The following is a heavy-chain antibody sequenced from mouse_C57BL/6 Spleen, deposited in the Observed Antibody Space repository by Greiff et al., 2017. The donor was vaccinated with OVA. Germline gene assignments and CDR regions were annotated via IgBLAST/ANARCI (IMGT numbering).Heavy chain of an antibody. Sequence: QVQLQQPGAELVKPGASVKLSCKASGYTFTSYWMQWVKQRPGQGLEWIGEIDHSDSYTNYNQKFKGKATLTVDTSSSTAYMQLSSLTSEDSAVYYCARAYYSNYAYAMDYWGQGTSVTVSS. V-gene: IGHV1-50*01. CDR3: ARAYYSNYAYAMDY. CDR2: IDHSDSYT. CDR1: GYTFTSYW. J-gene: IGHJ4*01. D-gene: IGHD2-5*01.